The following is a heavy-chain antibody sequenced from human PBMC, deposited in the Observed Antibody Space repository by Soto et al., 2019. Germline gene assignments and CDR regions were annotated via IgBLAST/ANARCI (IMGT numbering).Heavy chain of an antibody. CDR1: GFTVSGSA. CDR3: TSHLVELSFPRAFDI. CDR2: IRSKTNSYAT. Sequence: EVQLVESGGGLVQPGGSLKLSCAASGFTVSGSAVHWVRQASVKGLEWVGRIRSKTNSYATAYAASVKGRFTISRDDSNNTAYLQMNSLKTEDTAVYYCTSHLVELSFPRAFDIWGQGTMVTVSS. J-gene: IGHJ3*02. V-gene: IGHV3-73*01. D-gene: IGHD3-16*02.